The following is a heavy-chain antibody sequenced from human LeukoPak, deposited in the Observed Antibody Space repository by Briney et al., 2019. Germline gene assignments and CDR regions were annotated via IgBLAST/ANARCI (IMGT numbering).Heavy chain of an antibody. Sequence: GGSLRLSCAASGFTFSSYWVSWIRQAPGKGLEWVSYISSSGSTIYYADSVKGRFTISRDNAKNSLYLQMNSLRAEDTAVYYCARDPPYYYDSSGYFPLDYWGQGTLVTVSS. CDR1: GFTFSSYW. V-gene: IGHV3-11*01. D-gene: IGHD3-22*01. CDR3: ARDPPYYYDSSGYFPLDY. J-gene: IGHJ4*02. CDR2: ISSSGSTI.